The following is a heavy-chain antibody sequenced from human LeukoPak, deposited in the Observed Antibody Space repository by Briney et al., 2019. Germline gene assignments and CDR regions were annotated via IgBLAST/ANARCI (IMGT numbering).Heavy chain of an antibody. CDR1: GFTFSSYW. J-gene: IGHJ6*02. CDR3: ARDARGGYDFWSGRLYYYYGMDV. V-gene: IGHV3-7*01. D-gene: IGHD3-3*01. CDR2: IKQDGSEK. Sequence: GGSLRLSCAASGFTFSSYWMSWVRQAPGKGLEWVANIKQDGSEKYYVDSVKGLFTISRDNAKNSLYLQMNSLRAEDTAVYYCARDARGGYDFWSGRLYYYYGMDVWGQGTTVTVSS.